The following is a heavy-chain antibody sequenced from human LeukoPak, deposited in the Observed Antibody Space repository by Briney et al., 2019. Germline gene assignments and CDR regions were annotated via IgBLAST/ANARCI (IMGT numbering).Heavy chain of an antibody. V-gene: IGHV4-34*01. J-gene: IGHJ5*02. CDR2: INHSRST. CDR3: AGSHPLRGVRYNWFDP. Sequence: SETLSLTCAVYGGSFSGYYGSWIPDPPGKGLELMGEINHSRSTNYTPSLKSRVTISVDTSKNQFSLKLSSVTAADTAVYYCAGSHPLRGVRYNWFDPWGQGTLVTVSS. D-gene: IGHD5/OR15-5a*01. CDR1: GGSFSGYY.